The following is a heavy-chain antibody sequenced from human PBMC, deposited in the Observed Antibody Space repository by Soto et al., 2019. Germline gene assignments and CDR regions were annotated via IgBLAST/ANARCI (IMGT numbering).Heavy chain of an antibody. CDR2: IIPIYGSA. J-gene: IGHJ6*02. D-gene: IGHD5-12*01. CDR3: ATIRDGYNVHFFYGMDV. Sequence: QVQLVQSGPEVNRPGSSVKVSCKASGGTFNSYSFSWVRQAPGQGLEWMGGIIPIYGSAHYAQNCQGRFTITADESTSTVAMALSSLRSDDTAIYYCATIRDGYNVHFFYGMDVWGQGTKVTVSS. CDR1: GGTFNSYS. V-gene: IGHV1-69*12.